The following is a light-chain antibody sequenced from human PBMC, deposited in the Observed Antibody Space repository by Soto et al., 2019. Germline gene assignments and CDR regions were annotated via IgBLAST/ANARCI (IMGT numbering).Light chain of an antibody. CDR3: MQAVELPFT. Sequence: DVVMTQTPLSLSVTPGQPASMSCKSSQSLLHRDGKTYLSWYLQKSGQPPQLLIYEVYNRFSVVSDRFSARGSGTDFALRISRVEAEDVGVYYCMQAVELPFTFGGGTKVQIK. CDR1: QSLLHRDGKTY. CDR2: EVY. V-gene: IGKV2D-29*01. J-gene: IGKJ4*01.